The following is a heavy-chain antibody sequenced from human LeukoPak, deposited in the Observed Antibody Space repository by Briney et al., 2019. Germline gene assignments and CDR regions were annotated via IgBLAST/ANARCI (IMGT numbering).Heavy chain of an antibody. CDR1: GSTFDDYA. Sequence: GRSLRLSCAASGSTFDDYAMHWVRQAPGKGLEWVSGLTWNSGSIEYADSVKGRFTISRDSAKNSLYLQMNSLRAEDTAVYYCAKDLTAYSSTWYSLTFDHWGQGTLVTVSS. CDR2: LTWNSGSI. D-gene: IGHD6-13*01. CDR3: AKDLTAYSSTWYSLTFDH. V-gene: IGHV3-9*01. J-gene: IGHJ4*02.